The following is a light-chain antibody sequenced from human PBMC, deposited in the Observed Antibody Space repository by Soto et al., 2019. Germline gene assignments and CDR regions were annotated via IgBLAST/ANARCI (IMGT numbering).Light chain of an antibody. V-gene: IGLV2-14*01. CDR3: CSYTTTSTFV. Sequence: QSALTQPASVSGSPGQSITIPCTGTSSDVGGYNYVSWYQQHPGKVPKLMIFEVFRRPSGISTRFSGSKSGNTASLTISGPQAEDEADYYCCSYTTTSTFVFGGGTKVTVL. J-gene: IGLJ2*01. CDR2: EVF. CDR1: SSDVGGYNY.